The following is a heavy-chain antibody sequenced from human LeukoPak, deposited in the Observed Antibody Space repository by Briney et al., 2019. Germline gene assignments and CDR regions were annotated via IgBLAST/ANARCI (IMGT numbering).Heavy chain of an antibody. CDR3: ARGVSYYDSSGYYSEFDY. CDR2: ISGSGGST. V-gene: IGHV3-23*01. D-gene: IGHD3-22*01. Sequence: PGGSLRLSCAASGFTFSSYAMSWVRQAPGKGLEWVSAISGSGGSTYYADSVKGRFTISRDNAKNSLYLQMNSLRAEDTAVYYCARGVSYYDSSGYYSEFDYWGQGTLVTVSS. J-gene: IGHJ4*02. CDR1: GFTFSSYA.